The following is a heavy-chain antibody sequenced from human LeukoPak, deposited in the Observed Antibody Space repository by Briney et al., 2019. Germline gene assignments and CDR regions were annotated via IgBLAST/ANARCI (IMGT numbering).Heavy chain of an antibody. CDR1: GFTFSSYA. D-gene: IGHD4-17*01. CDR3: AVNAYGDYVDY. V-gene: IGHV3-23*01. CDR2: ISGGGGST. J-gene: IGHJ4*02. Sequence: GGSLRLSCAASGFTFSSYAMSWVRQAPGKGLEWVSAISGGGGSTYYADSVKGRFTISRDPSKNTLYLQMNSLRAEDTAVYYCAVNAYGDYVDYWGQGTLVTVSS.